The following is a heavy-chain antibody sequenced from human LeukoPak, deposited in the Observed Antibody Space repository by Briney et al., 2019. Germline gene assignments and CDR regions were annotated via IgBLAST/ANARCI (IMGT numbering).Heavy chain of an antibody. J-gene: IGHJ4*02. D-gene: IGHD3-10*01. CDR1: GYIFSDYT. CDR2: INGENGNT. V-gene: IGHV1-3*03. Sequence: ASVKVSCKASGYIFSDYTMHWVRQAPGQRLEWMGWINGENGNTKYSQELRGRATFTSDSSATTVYMELSSLRSEDVAVYYCAREVSSVGANYFDYWGQGTLVTVSS. CDR3: AREVSSVGANYFDY.